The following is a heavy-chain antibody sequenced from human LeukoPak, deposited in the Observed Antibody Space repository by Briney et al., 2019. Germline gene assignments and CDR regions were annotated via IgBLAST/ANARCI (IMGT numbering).Heavy chain of an antibody. D-gene: IGHD3-10*01. Sequence: RASVKVSCKASGYTFTGYYMHWVRQAPGQGLEWMGWINPNSGGTNYAQKFQGRVTMTRDTSISTAYMELNSLRAEDTAVYYCAKDRGVRGVYPSPYWGQGTLVTVSS. CDR1: GYTFTGYY. J-gene: IGHJ4*02. CDR2: INPNSGGT. CDR3: AKDRGVRGVYPSPY. V-gene: IGHV1-2*02.